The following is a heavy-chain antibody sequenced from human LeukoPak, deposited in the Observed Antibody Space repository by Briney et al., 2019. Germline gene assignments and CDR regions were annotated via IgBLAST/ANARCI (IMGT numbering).Heavy chain of an antibody. CDR3: ARRGSWSYYYAMDV. J-gene: IGHJ6*02. V-gene: IGHV4-34*01. D-gene: IGHD6-13*01. Sequence: PSETLSLTCDVSGGSFNDYYWSWIHQPPGKGLEWIGEIRHSGSTNYNPSLKSRVTMSVDTSKNQFSLKLSSVTAADTAVYYCARRGSWSYYYAMDVWGQGTTVAVSS. CDR2: IRHSGST. CDR1: GGSFNDYY.